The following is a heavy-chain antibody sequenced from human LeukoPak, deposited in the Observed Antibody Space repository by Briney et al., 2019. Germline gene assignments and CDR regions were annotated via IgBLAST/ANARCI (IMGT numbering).Heavy chain of an antibody. Sequence: SETLSLTCTVSGGSISSHYWSWIRQPPGKGLEWIGYIYYSGSTNYNPSLKSRVTISVGTSKNQFSLKLSSVTAADTAVYYCARDSPHSSSWYFTSSPPWFDPWGQGTLVTVSS. J-gene: IGHJ5*02. CDR3: ARDSPHSSSWYFTSSPPWFDP. CDR1: GGSISSHY. D-gene: IGHD6-13*01. CDR2: IYYSGST. V-gene: IGHV4-59*11.